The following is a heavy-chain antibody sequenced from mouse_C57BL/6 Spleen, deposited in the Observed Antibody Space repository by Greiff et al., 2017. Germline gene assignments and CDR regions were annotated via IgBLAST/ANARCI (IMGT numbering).Heavy chain of an antibody. J-gene: IGHJ2*01. Sequence: EVKLVESGGGLVKPGGSLKLSCAASGFTFSDYGMHWVRQAPEKGLAWVAYISSGSSSIYSADTVNGRFTISRDNAKSTLFLQMTSLRSEDTAMYYCASYGNYGYYFDYWGQGTTLTVSS. CDR1: GFTFSDYG. CDR2: ISSGSSSI. D-gene: IGHD2-1*01. CDR3: ASYGNYGYYFDY. V-gene: IGHV5-17*01.